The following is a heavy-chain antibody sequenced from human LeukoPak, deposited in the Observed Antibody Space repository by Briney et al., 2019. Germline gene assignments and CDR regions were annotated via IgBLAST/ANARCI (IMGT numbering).Heavy chain of an antibody. CDR3: ATMVRGVIIGYFDY. D-gene: IGHD3-10*01. CDR1: GYTFTGYY. V-gene: IGHV1-2*02. Sequence: ASVKVSCKASGYTFTGYYMHWVRQAPGQGLEWMGWINPNSGGTSYAQKFQGRVTMTRDTSISTAYMELSRLRSDDTAVYYCATMVRGVIIGYFDYWGQGTLVTVSS. J-gene: IGHJ4*02. CDR2: INPNSGGT.